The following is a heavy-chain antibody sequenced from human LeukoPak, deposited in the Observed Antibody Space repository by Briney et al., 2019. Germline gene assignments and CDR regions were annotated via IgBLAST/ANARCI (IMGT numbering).Heavy chain of an antibody. CDR2: ISAYNGNT. V-gene: IGHV1-18*01. Sequence: ASVRVFCRASGYTFTSYGFTWVRQAPGQGLEWMGWISAYNGNTNYAEKLQGRVTMTTDTSTSTAYMELRSLRSDDTAVYYCARSDSSGRYGGYYYYYMDVWGKGTTVTVSS. D-gene: IGHD6-19*01. CDR3: ARSDSSGRYGGYYYYYMDV. J-gene: IGHJ6*03. CDR1: GYTFTSYG.